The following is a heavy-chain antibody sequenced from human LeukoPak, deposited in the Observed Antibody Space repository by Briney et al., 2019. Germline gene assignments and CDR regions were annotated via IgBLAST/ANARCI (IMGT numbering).Heavy chain of an antibody. V-gene: IGHV4-4*02. CDR3: ARLGSGWLNY. CDR2: IYHSGST. Sequence: SETLSLTCAVSGDSISSSNWWGWVRQSPGKGLEWIGEIYHSGSTYYNPSLKSRVTIAVDKPKNQFSLKLSSVTAAGTAVYYCARLGSGWLNYWGQGTLVTVSS. J-gene: IGHJ4*02. D-gene: IGHD6-19*01. CDR1: GDSISSSNW.